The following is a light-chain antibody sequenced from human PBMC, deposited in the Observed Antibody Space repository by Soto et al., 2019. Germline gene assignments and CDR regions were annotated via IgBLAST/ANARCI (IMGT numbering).Light chain of an antibody. CDR2: DAY. J-gene: IGKJ5*01. CDR3: QQRHMWPIT. Sequence: EVVLTQSPVTLSLSPGERATLSCRASQSFRGLLVWYQQEPGQAPRLLIYDAYNRATGIPPRFSGSGSGTDFTLTISSLEPEDSAVYYCQQRHMWPITFGQGTRLEIK. CDR1: QSFRGL. V-gene: IGKV3-11*01.